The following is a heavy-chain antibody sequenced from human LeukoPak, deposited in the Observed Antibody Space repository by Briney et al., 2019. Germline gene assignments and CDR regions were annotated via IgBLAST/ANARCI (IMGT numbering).Heavy chain of an antibody. D-gene: IGHD1-26*01. CDR3: ARGRVGATRGDCDY. J-gene: IGHJ4*02. CDR1: GFTFDEYC. V-gene: IGHV3-20*04. Sequence: GRSLRPSWAASGFTFDEYCMRCVSQPEGRGREWVCGSKWNGGSTDYADSVKGRFTISRDNAKNSLYLQMNSLRAEDTALYYCARGRVGATRGDCDYWGQGTLVTVSS. CDR2: SKWNGGST.